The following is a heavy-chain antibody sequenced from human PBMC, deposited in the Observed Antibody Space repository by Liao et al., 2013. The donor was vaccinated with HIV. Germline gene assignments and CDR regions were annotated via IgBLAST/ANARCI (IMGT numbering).Heavy chain of an antibody. V-gene: IGHV4-34*01. Sequence: QVQLQQWGAGLLKPSETLSLTCAVYGGSFSGYYWSWIRQPPGKGLEWIGEINHSGSTNYNPSLKSRVTISVDTSKNQFSLKLSSVTAADTAVYYCARPDFWSGYYRDKGYFDLWGLAPWSLSPQ. CDR2: INHSGST. J-gene: IGHJ2*01. D-gene: IGHD3-3*01. CDR1: GGSFSGYY. CDR3: ARPDFWSGYYRDKGYFDL.